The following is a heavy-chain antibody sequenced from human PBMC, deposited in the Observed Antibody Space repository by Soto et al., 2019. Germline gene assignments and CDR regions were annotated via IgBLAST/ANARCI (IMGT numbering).Heavy chain of an antibody. CDR1: GYTFSGYY. Sequence: ASVKVSCKASGYTFSGYYIHWLRQAPGQGLEWMGWINPNSGGTNYAQKFQGRVTVTRDTPTSTAYMELSRLTSDDTAVYYCARSLTEGYCTITGCYTRPLYGMDVWGQGTTVTV. V-gene: IGHV1-2*02. D-gene: IGHD2-2*02. CDR2: INPNSGGT. J-gene: IGHJ6*02. CDR3: ARSLTEGYCTITGCYTRPLYGMDV.